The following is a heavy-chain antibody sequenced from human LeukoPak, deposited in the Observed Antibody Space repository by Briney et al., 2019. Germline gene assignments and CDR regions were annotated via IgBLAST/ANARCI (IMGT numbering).Heavy chain of an antibody. CDR3: AREVVVVAATRGHWFDP. V-gene: IGHV1-69*13. D-gene: IGHD2-15*01. Sequence: SSVKVSCKASGGTFSSYAISWVRQAPGQGLEWMGGIIPIFGTANYAQKFQGRVTITADESTSTAYMELSSLRSEDTAVYYCAREVVVVAATRGHWFDPWGQGTLVTVSS. CDR1: GGTFSSYA. CDR2: IIPIFGTA. J-gene: IGHJ5*02.